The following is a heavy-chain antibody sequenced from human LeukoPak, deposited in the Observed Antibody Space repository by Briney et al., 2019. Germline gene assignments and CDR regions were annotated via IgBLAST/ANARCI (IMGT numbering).Heavy chain of an antibody. Sequence: SQTLSLTCAISGDSVSSNSAAWNWIRQSPSRGLEWLVRTYYRSKWYNDYAVSVKSRITINPDTSKNQFSLQLNSVTPEDTAVYYCARGGYYSSLRWFDPWGQGTLVTVSS. D-gene: IGHD6-13*01. CDR3: ARGGYYSSLRWFDP. CDR1: GDSVSSNSAA. CDR2: TYYRSKWYN. J-gene: IGHJ5*02. V-gene: IGHV6-1*01.